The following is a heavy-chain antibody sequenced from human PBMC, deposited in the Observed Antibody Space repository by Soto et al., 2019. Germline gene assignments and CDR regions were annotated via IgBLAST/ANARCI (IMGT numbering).Heavy chain of an antibody. CDR3: APWGGYCSGGSCPDYYSYGMDV. Sequence: QVQLVQSGAEVKKPGSSVKVSCKASGGTFSSYAISWVRQAPGQGLEWMGGIIPIFGTANYAQKFQGRVTITADESTSTAYMELSSLRSEDTAVYYCAPWGGYCSGGSCPDYYSYGMDVWGQGTTVTVSS. V-gene: IGHV1-69*01. D-gene: IGHD2-15*01. CDR1: GGTFSSYA. J-gene: IGHJ6*02. CDR2: IIPIFGTA.